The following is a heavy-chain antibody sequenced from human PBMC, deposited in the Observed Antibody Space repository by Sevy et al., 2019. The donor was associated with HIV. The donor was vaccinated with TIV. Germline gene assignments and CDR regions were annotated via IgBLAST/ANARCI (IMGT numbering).Heavy chain of an antibody. CDR1: GFIFSKFA. Sequence: GGSLRLSCAASGFIFSKFALSWARQAPGRGLEWVSAVSGNDGSTYYAASVKGRFTISRDISENMLYLQMNSLSAEDTAVYYCAKDFSHGGNSWNFDFWGQGTLVTVSS. V-gene: IGHV3-23*01. D-gene: IGHD2-21*02. CDR3: AKDFSHGGNSWNFDF. J-gene: IGHJ4*02. CDR2: VSGNDGST.